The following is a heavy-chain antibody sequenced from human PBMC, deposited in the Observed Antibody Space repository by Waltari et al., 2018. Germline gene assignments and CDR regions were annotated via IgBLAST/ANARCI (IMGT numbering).Heavy chain of an antibody. J-gene: IGHJ3*02. Sequence: QAPGQGLEWMGRIIPILGIANYEQKCQGRVTLTAYKSTSPAYMELSSLRDEDTAVYYCARGLEPPYCSSTSCYGSAFDIWGQGTMVTVSS. V-gene: IGHV1-69*04. CDR2: IIPILGIA. CDR3: ARGLEPPYCSSTSCYGSAFDI. D-gene: IGHD2-2*01.